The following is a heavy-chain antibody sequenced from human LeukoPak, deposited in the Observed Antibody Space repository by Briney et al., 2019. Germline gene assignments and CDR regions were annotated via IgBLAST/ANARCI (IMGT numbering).Heavy chain of an antibody. D-gene: IGHD5-24*01. CDR3: AKPRDGYNYYPFDY. CDR2: ISYDGSNK. CDR1: GFIFSSYG. Sequence: PGGSLRLSCAASGFIFSSYGMHWVRQAPSKGLEWVAVISYDGSNKYYADSVKGRFTISRDNSKNTLYLQINSLRAEDTAVYYCAKPRDGYNYYPFDYWGQGTLVTVSS. J-gene: IGHJ4*02. V-gene: IGHV3-30*18.